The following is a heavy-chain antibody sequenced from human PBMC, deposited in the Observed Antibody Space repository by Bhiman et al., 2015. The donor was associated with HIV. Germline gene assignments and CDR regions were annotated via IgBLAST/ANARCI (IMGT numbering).Heavy chain of an antibody. CDR3: AREYAGTGYYGMDV. CDR2: ISSSSSYI. D-gene: IGHD6-13*01. CDR1: GFTFSTYS. J-gene: IGHJ6*02. V-gene: IGHV3-21*03. Sequence: EVQLVESGGGLVKPGGSLRLSCAASGFTFSTYSMNWVRQAPGKGLEWVSSISSSSSYIYYADSVKGRFTISRDNAENSLYLQMNSLRAEDTAVYYCAREYAGTGYYGMDVWGQGTTVTVSS.